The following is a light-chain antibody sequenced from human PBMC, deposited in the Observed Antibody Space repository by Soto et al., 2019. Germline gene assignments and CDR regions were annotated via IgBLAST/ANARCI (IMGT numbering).Light chain of an antibody. CDR1: QSISSW. CDR2: DAS. J-gene: IGKJ1*01. Sequence: DIQMTQSPATLSASVGDRVTITCRASQSISSWLAWYQQKPGKVPKLLIDDASSLESGVPSRFSGSGSGTEFTLTISSLQPDDFATYYCQQYNTYPWTFCQGTKVEMK. CDR3: QQYNTYPWT. V-gene: IGKV1-5*01.